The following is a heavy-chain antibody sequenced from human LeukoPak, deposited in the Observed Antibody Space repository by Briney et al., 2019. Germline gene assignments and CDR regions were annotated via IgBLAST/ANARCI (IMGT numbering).Heavy chain of an antibody. D-gene: IGHD2/OR15-2a*01. J-gene: IGHJ3*02. V-gene: IGHV3-74*01. Sequence: GGSLRLSCAASAFNMNDFWMHWVRHGPGKGLEWVSRINKDATITTYADCVEGRFTVSRDNVKNMVYLDMNGLRGDDTAVYYCARSGIGRGFDMWGRGATVTVSS. CDR3: ARSGIGRGFDM. CDR1: AFNMNDFW. CDR2: INKDATIT.